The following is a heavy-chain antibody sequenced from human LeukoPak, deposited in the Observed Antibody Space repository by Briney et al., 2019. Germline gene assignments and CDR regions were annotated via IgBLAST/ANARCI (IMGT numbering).Heavy chain of an antibody. V-gene: IGHV4-4*02. Sequence: SGTLSLTCAVSGGSISSSNWWSWVRQPPGKGLEWIGSIFYSGRSYYNQSLRSRVTISVDTSKSQFSLKLSSVTAADMSVYYCARQRDGYNLREFDYWGQGTPVTVSS. CDR3: ARQRDGYNLREFDY. CDR1: GGSISSSNW. D-gene: IGHD5-24*01. CDR2: IFYSGRS. J-gene: IGHJ4*02.